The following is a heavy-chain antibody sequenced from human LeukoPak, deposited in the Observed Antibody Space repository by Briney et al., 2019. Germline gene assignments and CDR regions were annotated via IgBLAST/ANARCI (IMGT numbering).Heavy chain of an antibody. V-gene: IGHV3-30-3*01. D-gene: IGHD2-15*01. CDR3: ARDGYCSGGSCYSFDP. Sequence: QPGRSLRLSCATSGLTFSSYAIHSVRQAPGKVLEWVAAISYDGSNKYYADSVKGRFTISRDNSKNTLYLQMNSLRAEDTAVYYCARDGYCSGGSCYSFDPWGQGTLVTVSS. CDR2: ISYDGSNK. J-gene: IGHJ5*02. CDR1: GLTFSSYA.